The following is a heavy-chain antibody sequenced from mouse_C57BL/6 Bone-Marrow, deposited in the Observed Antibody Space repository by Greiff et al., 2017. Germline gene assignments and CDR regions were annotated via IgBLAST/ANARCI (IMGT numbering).Heavy chain of an antibody. CDR2: ISSGSSTI. Sequence: EVQVVESGGGLVKPGGSLKLSCAASGFTFSDYGMHWVRQAPEKGLEWVAYISSGSSTIDYADTVKGRFTISRDNAKNTLVLQMTSLRSEDTAMYYRAKIYYGNYDAMDYWGQGTSVTVSS. V-gene: IGHV5-17*01. D-gene: IGHD2-1*01. J-gene: IGHJ4*01. CDR1: GFTFSDYG. CDR3: AKIYYGNYDAMDY.